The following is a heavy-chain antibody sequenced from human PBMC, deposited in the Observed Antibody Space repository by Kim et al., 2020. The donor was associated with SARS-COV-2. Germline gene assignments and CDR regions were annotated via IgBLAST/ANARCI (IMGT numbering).Heavy chain of an antibody. CDR2: GST. V-gene: IGHV4-34*01. J-gene: IGHJ4*02. D-gene: IGHD1-1*01. CDR3: ARIRAGTSD. Sequence: GSTSYNPPLKSRVTISVDTSKNQFSLKLSSVTAADTAVYYCARIRAGTSDWGQGTLVTVSS.